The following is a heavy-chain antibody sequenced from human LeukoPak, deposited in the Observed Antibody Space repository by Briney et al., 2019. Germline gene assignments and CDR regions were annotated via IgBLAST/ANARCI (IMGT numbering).Heavy chain of an antibody. CDR1: GFTFSSYA. CDR3: ASPPMYYYGSGSYYFEY. CDR2: ISGSGGAT. D-gene: IGHD3-10*01. Sequence: WGSLRLSCAASGFTFSSYAMSWVRQAPGKGLEWVSAISGSGGATYYADSVKGRFTISRDNSKKTLYLQMNSLRAEDTAVYYCASPPMYYYGSGSYYFEYWGQGALVTVSS. V-gene: IGHV3-23*01. J-gene: IGHJ4*02.